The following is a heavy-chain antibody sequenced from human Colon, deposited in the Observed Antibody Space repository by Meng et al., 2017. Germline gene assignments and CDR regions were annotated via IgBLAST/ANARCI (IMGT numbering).Heavy chain of an antibody. Sequence: QVQLVQSGAEVNNPGASVKVSCKASGYTFTSYDINWVRQATGQGLEWMGWMNPNSGNTGYAQKFQGRVTMTRNTSISTAYMELSSLTSEDTAVYYCARGLRIEARPEWFDPWGQGTLVTVSS. CDR3: ARGLRIEARPEWFDP. D-gene: IGHD6-6*01. CDR2: MNPNSGNT. CDR1: GYTFTSYD. J-gene: IGHJ5*02. V-gene: IGHV1-8*01.